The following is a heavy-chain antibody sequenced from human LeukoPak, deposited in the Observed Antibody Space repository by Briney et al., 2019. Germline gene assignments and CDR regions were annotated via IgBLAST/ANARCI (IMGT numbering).Heavy chain of an antibody. D-gene: IGHD3-22*01. V-gene: IGHV1-2*02. CDR3: APSLNYYDSTDSRGAFDI. CDR2: INPNNGAT. Sequence: ASVKVSCKASGYTFTGYYMHWVRQAPGQGLEWMGWINPNNGATNYAQKFQGRVTMTRDTSISTAYMELSSLRSDDTAVYYCAPSLNYYDSTDSRGAFDIWGQGTMVTVSS. J-gene: IGHJ3*02. CDR1: GYTFTGYY.